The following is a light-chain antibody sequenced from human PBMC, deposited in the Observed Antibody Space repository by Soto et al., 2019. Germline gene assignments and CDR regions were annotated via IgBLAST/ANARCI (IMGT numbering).Light chain of an antibody. V-gene: IGKV3-11*01. Sequence: EIVLPQSPVTLSLSPGERATLSCRARQSVSSFLAWYQQKRGQPPRLLIYDVSSRAAGIPARFSGSGSGTDFTLTISSREPEDFAVYYCQQRTDWPPVYTFGQGTKLEIK. CDR3: QQRTDWPPVYT. J-gene: IGKJ2*01. CDR1: QSVSSF. CDR2: DVS.